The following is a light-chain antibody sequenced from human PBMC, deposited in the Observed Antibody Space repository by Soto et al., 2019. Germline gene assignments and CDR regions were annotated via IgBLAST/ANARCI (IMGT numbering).Light chain of an antibody. CDR2: SAS. Sequence: DLQMTQSPSSLSASVGDRVTISCRASQSIRSYLNWYQQKPGKAPKLLIYSASSLQSGVPSRFSGSGSGTDFTLTVSSLQPDDFATYYCQQSYTTPWTFGQGTKVEI. V-gene: IGKV1-39*01. CDR1: QSIRSY. CDR3: QQSYTTPWT. J-gene: IGKJ1*01.